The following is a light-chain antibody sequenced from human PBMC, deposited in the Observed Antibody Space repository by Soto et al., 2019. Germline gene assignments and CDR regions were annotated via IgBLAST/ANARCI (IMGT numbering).Light chain of an antibody. CDR2: GAS. CDR3: HQYGSSQT. CDR1: QSVSSSY. Sequence: EIVLTQSPGTLSLSPGERVTLSCRASQSVSSSYLAWYQQKPGQAPMLLIYGASSRATGIPDWFSGSGSGTDFTLTISRLEPEDFAVYYCHQYGSSQTFGQGTKVDIK. V-gene: IGKV3-20*01. J-gene: IGKJ1*01.